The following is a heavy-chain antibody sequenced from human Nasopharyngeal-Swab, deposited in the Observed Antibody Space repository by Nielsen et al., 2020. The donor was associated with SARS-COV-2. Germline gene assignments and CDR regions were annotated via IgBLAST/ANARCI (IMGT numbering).Heavy chain of an antibody. Sequence: GESLKISCAASGFTFSSYEMNWVRQAPGKGLEWVSYISSSGSTIYYADSVKGRFTISRDNAKNSLYLQMNSLRAEDTALYYCAKLAWLPHDHYYFDYWGQGTLVTVSS. V-gene: IGHV3-48*03. CDR1: GFTFSSYE. J-gene: IGHJ4*02. CDR2: ISSSGSTI. CDR3: AKLAWLPHDHYYFDY. D-gene: IGHD6-19*01.